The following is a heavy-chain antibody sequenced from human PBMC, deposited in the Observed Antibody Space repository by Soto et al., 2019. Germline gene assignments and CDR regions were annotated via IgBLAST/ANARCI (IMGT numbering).Heavy chain of an antibody. CDR1: GVSISGTSYY. J-gene: IGHJ4*02. CDR2: IYFSGTT. V-gene: IGHV4-39*01. CDR3: ARHGSY. Sequence: QLQLQESGPGLVKPSYTLSLTGNVSGVSISGTSYYWGWIRQPPGKGLEWIGTIYFSGTTFYTPSIKTRLTISGDTSKNQSSLRRRSVTAADTAVYYCARHGSYWGQGTVVAASS.